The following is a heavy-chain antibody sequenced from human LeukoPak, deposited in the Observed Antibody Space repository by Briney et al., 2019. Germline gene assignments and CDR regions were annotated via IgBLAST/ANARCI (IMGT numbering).Heavy chain of an antibody. Sequence: PGGSLRLSCAASGFTFSSYWMSWVRQAPGKGLEWVSGINNSGGNTYYADSVKARFTISRDNSKNTLYLQMDSLRAEDTAVYYCAKDAYGSPNYFDYWGQGTLVTVSS. CDR1: GFTFSSYW. D-gene: IGHD3-10*01. V-gene: IGHV3-23*01. CDR2: INNSGGNT. CDR3: AKDAYGSPNYFDY. J-gene: IGHJ4*02.